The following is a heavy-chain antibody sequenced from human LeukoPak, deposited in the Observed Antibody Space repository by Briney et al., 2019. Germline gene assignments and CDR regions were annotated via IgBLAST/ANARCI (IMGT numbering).Heavy chain of an antibody. D-gene: IGHD6-13*01. CDR3: ASDPAYIATAGNPLYYFDY. J-gene: IGHJ4*02. V-gene: IGHV1-2*02. CDR1: GYTLTGYY. CDR2: INPNSGGT. Sequence: ASVKVSCKASGYTLTGYYMHWVRQAPGQGLKWMGWINPNSGGTNYAQKFQGRVTMTRDTSISTAYMELSRLRSDDTAVYYCASDPAYIATAGNPLYYFDYWGQGTLVTVSS.